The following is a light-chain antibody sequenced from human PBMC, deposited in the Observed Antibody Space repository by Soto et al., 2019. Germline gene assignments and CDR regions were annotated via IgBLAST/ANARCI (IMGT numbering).Light chain of an antibody. CDR1: NIGRQS. J-gene: IGLJ2*01. CDR2: DGT. Sequence: SYELTQPPSVSVAPGQAARLTCGGNNIGRQSVNWYQQKPGQAPVLVVSDGTDRHSGIPERFSGSRSRNTATLTISGVEAGDEADYYCQVWESSGDQVVFGGGTKVTVL. CDR3: QVWESSGDQVV. V-gene: IGLV3-21*02.